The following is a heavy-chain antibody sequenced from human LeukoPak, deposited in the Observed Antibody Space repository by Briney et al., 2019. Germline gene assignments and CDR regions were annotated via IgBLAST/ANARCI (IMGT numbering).Heavy chain of an antibody. CDR2: IYYSGSS. CDR3: AREKSGYSSGWTDY. Sequence: SETLSLTCTVSGGSISNYYWSWIRQPPGKGLEWIGYIYYSGSSKYDPSLKSRVTISLDTSKKQFSLKLSSVTAADTAVYYCAREKSGYSSGWTDYWGQGTLVTVSS. D-gene: IGHD6-19*01. V-gene: IGHV4-59*01. CDR1: GGSISNYY. J-gene: IGHJ4*02.